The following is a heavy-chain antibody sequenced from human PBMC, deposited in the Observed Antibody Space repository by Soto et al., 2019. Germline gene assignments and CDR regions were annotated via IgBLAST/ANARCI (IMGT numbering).Heavy chain of an antibody. CDR3: ATIYYDDSSGYQSYAFDI. CDR2: IIPIFGTA. Sequence: SVKVSCKASGGTFSSYAISWVRQAPGQGLEWMGGIIPIFGTANYAQKFQGRVTITADKSTSTAYMELSSLRSEDTAVYYCATIYYDDSSGYQSYAFDICGQGTMVTVSS. D-gene: IGHD3-22*01. V-gene: IGHV1-69*06. CDR1: GGTFSSYA. J-gene: IGHJ3*02.